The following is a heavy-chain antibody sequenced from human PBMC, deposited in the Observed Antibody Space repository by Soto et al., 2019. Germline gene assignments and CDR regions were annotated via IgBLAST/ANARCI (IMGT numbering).Heavy chain of an antibody. CDR2: ISGSGGST. V-gene: IGHV3-23*01. J-gene: IGHJ6*02. Sequence: EVQLLESGGGLVQPGGSLRLSCAASGFTFSSYAMSWVRQAPGKGLEWVSAISGSGGSTYYADSVEGRFTISRDNSKSTVYLQMNSLRGEDTAVYYCAARPYYYDSSGYYPTYYYYGMDVWGQGTTVTVSS. CDR1: GFTFSSYA. CDR3: AARPYYYDSSGYYPTYYYYGMDV. D-gene: IGHD3-22*01.